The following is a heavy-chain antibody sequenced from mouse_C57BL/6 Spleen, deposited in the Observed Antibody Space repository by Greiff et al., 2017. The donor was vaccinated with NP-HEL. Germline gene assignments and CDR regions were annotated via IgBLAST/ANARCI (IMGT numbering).Heavy chain of an antibody. V-gene: IGHV1-76*01. CDR1: GYTFTDYY. Sequence: VQLQQSGAELVRPGASVKLSCKASGYTFTDYYINWVKQRPGQGLEWIARIFPGSGNTYYNEKFKGKATLTAEKSSSTAYMQLSSLTSEDSAVYSCASSKHYYDSDGTWFAYWGQGTLVTVSS. J-gene: IGHJ3*01. CDR2: IFPGSGNT. CDR3: ASSKHYYDSDGTWFAY. D-gene: IGHD2-4*01.